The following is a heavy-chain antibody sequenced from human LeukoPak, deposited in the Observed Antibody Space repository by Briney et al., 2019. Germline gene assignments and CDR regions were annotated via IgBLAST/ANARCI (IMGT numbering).Heavy chain of an antibody. V-gene: IGHV3-7*05. D-gene: IGHD1-26*01. CDR3: ARSSARKDGSYRF. J-gene: IGHJ4*02. CDR1: GFTFSTYE. Sequence: GGSLRLSCAASGFTFSTYEMNWVRQAPGKGLEWVANIKQDGSETYFVDSVKGRFTISRDNAKNSLSLQMNGLRAEDTAVYYCARSSARKDGSYRFWGQGTLVTVSS. CDR2: IKQDGSET.